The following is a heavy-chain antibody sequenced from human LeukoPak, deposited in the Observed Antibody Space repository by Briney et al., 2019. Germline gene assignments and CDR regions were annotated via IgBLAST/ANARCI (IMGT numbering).Heavy chain of an antibody. V-gene: IGHV3-23*01. J-gene: IGHJ4*02. Sequence: GGSLRLSCAAFGIAFDKNAMSWVRQAPGKGLEWVSTISHSGGATHYADSVKGRFTISRDNSKNTVSLQMGSLRVEDTAVYYCANFKGKDGIKDHFDYWGQGTLVTVSS. D-gene: IGHD5-24*01. CDR1: GIAFDKNA. CDR2: ISHSGGAT. CDR3: ANFKGKDGIKDHFDY.